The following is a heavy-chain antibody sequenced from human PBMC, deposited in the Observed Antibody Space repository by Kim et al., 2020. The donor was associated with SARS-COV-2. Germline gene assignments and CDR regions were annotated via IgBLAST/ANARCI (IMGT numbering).Heavy chain of an antibody. CDR1: KFTFSTSA. V-gene: IGHV3-23*01. D-gene: IGHD3-16*01. CDR3: AKGPHREDSLMGGGGLDA. J-gene: IGHJ6*02. CDR2: ISGSRAIT. Sequence: GGSLRLSCVASKFTFSTSAMTWVRQAPGKGLEWVSSISGSRAITYYPDSLKGRFTISRDNSKNTLYLQLSGLRVEDTATYFCAKGPHREDSLMGGGGLDAWGRGTTVTVSS.